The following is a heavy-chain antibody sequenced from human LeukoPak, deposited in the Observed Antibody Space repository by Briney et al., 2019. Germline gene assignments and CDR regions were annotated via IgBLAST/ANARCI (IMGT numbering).Heavy chain of an antibody. CDR1: GESFSDYY. V-gene: IGHV4-34*01. CDR2: INHSGST. Sequence: SETLSLSCAVYGESFSDYYWSWIRQPPGKGLEWIGEINHSGSTNYNPSLKSRVTISVDTSKNQFSLKLSSVTAADTAVYYCARHARAYYGSGSYAHDYWGQGTLVTVSS. J-gene: IGHJ4*02. CDR3: ARHARAYYGSGSYAHDY. D-gene: IGHD3-10*01.